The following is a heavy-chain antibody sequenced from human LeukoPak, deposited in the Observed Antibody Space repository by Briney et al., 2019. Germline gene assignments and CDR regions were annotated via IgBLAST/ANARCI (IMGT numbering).Heavy chain of an antibody. CDR1: GFTFSSYS. CDR3: ARETRYGDYVFAY. J-gene: IGHJ4*02. CDR2: ISSSSSYT. V-gene: IGHV3-21*01. D-gene: IGHD4-17*01. Sequence: GGSLRLSCAASGFTFSSYSMNWVRQAPGKGLEWVSSISSSSSYTYYADSVKGRFTISRDNAKNSLYLQMNSLRAEDTAVYYCARETRYGDYVFAYWGQGTLVTVSS.